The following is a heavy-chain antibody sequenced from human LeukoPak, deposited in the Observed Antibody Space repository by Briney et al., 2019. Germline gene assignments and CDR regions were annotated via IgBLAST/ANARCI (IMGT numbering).Heavy chain of an antibody. CDR2: INHSGST. J-gene: IGHJ5*02. D-gene: IGHD1-7*01. Sequence: SETLSLTCAVYGGSFSGYYWSWIRQPPGKGLEWIGEINHSGSTNYNPSLKSRVTISVDTSKNQFSLKLSSVTAADTAVYYCANRGITGTTSWFDPWGQGTLVTVSS. CDR3: ANRGITGTTSWFDP. V-gene: IGHV4-34*01. CDR1: GGSFSGYY.